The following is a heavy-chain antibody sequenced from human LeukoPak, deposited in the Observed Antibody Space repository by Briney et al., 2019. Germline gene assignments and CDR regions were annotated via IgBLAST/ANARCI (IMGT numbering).Heavy chain of an antibody. CDR1: GFTFSSYG. D-gene: IGHD2-2*01. CDR3: AKSRTASSYAGVDY. V-gene: IGHV3-23*01. J-gene: IGHJ4*02. CDR2: ISDSDGST. Sequence: QPGGSLRLSCAASGFTFSSYGMHWVRQAPGKGLDWVSGISDSDGSTYADSVRGRFTISRDNSKNTLYLQMNSLRVEDTAMYYCAKSRTASSYAGVDYWGQGTLVTVSS.